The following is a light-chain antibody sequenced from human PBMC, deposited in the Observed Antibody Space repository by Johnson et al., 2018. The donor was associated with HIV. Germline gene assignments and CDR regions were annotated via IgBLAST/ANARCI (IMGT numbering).Light chain of an antibody. Sequence: QSVLTQPPSVSAAPGQKVTISCSGSSSNVGNNYVSWFQQLPGTAPKLLIYDNNERPSGIPDRFSGSKSGTSATLGITGLQTGDETDYYCGTWDASLSPLYVFGTGTTITVL. J-gene: IGLJ1*01. CDR2: DNN. CDR1: SSNVGNNY. CDR3: GTWDASLSPLYV. V-gene: IGLV1-51*01.